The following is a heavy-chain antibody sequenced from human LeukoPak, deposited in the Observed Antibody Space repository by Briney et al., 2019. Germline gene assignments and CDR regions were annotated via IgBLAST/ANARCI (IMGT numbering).Heavy chain of an antibody. Sequence: GGTLRLSCEASGVTFSSNGMSWVRQAPGKGLEWVAAISGSGGSRHYADSVKGRFTISRDNSKNMLYLQMNSLRAEDTAVYYCASTFGGVIAQFDYWGQGTLVTVSS. CDR2: ISGSGGSR. CDR1: GVTFSSNG. J-gene: IGHJ4*02. V-gene: IGHV3-23*01. CDR3: ASTFGGVIAQFDY. D-gene: IGHD3-16*02.